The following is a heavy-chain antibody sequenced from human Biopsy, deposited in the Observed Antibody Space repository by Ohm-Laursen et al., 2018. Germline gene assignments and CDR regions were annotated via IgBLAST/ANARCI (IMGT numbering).Heavy chain of an antibody. CDR2: MNPDSGNT. J-gene: IGHJ5*02. Sequence: ASVKVSCKTSGYTFTSYEINWVRQATGQGLEWMGWMNPDSGNTGYAQNFQGRVTMTGNTSISTAYMELSSLRSEDTAVYFCARADPPLFYYGSGSSNWFDPWGQGTLVIVSS. CDR1: GYTFTSYE. CDR3: ARADPPLFYYGSGSSNWFDP. D-gene: IGHD3-10*01. V-gene: IGHV1-8*01.